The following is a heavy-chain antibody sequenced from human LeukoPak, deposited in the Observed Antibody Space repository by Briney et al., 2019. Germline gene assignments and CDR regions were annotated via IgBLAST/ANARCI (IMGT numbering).Heavy chain of an antibody. Sequence: GGSLRLPCAASGFTFSSYAMSWVRQAPGKGLEWVSAISGSGGSTYYADSVKGRFTISRDNSKNTLYLQMNSLRAEDTAVYYCAKNPARGEDYYGMDVWGQGTTVTVSS. CDR2: ISGSGGST. CDR3: AKNPARGEDYYGMDV. J-gene: IGHJ6*02. CDR1: GFTFSSYA. D-gene: IGHD3-10*01. V-gene: IGHV3-23*01.